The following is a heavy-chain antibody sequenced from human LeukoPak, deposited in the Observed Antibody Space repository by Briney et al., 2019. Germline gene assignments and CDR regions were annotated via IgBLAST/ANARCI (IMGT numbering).Heavy chain of an antibody. D-gene: IGHD3-22*01. CDR3: ARTYYYDSSGLYYFDY. Sequence: GASLKISSEGSGYGFTSYGIGWVRRMPGKGLGGMGIIYPGDSDARYSPSFQGQVTISADKSISTAYLQWSSLKASDTAMYYCARTYYYDSSGLYYFDYWGQGTLVTVSS. CDR1: GYGFTSYG. J-gene: IGHJ4*02. V-gene: IGHV5-51*01. CDR2: IYPGDSDA.